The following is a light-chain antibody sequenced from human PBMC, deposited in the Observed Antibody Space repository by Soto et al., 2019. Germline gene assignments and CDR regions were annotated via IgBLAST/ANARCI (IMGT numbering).Light chain of an antibody. V-gene: IGKV1-39*01. J-gene: IGKJ1*01. CDR3: HQSYSTPPGT. CDR1: QSISSY. Sequence: DIQMTQSPSSLSASVGDRVTITCRASQSISSYLNWYQQKPGKAPKLLIYAASSLQSGVPSRFSGSGSGTDCTLTISSLQPEDFATYYCHQSYSTPPGTFGQGTKVEIK. CDR2: AAS.